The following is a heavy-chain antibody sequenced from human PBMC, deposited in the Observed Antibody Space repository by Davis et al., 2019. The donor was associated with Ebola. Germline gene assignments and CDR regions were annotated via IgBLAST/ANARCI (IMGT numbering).Heavy chain of an antibody. CDR2: ISQSGST. D-gene: IGHD6-13*01. J-gene: IGHJ5*02. V-gene: IGHV4-34*01. Sequence: MPSETLSLTCAVYGGSFSGYYWSWIRQPPGKGLEWIGEISQSGSTNYNPSLKSRVTVSIDTSKNQFSLELNSLTAADTAVYYCARRYSISWYDLWGQGTLVTVSS. CDR1: GGSFSGYY. CDR3: ARRYSISWYDL.